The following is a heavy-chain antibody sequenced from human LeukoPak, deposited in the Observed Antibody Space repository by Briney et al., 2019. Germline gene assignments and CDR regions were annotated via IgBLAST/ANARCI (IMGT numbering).Heavy chain of an antibody. J-gene: IGHJ5*02. D-gene: IGHD3-3*01. Sequence: GGSLRLSCAASGFTFSSYSMNWVRQAPGKGLEWVSSISSSSSYIYYADSVKGRFTISRDNAKNSLYLQMNSLRAEDTAVYYCARSPIFNNWFDPWGQGTLVTVSS. CDR2: ISSSSSYI. CDR3: ARSPIFNNWFDP. V-gene: IGHV3-21*01. CDR1: GFTFSSYS.